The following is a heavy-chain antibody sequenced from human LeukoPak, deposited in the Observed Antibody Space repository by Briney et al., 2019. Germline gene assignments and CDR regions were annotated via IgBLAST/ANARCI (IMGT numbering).Heavy chain of an antibody. CDR1: GYTFTGYY. D-gene: IGHD2-15*01. Sequence: ASVKVSCKAYGYTFTGYYVLWVRQAPGQGLEWMGWINPNSDGTHSAQKFQGRVTMTRDTSISTAYMELSGLTSDDTAVYYCARWVAYSNSFDPWGQGTLVTVSS. J-gene: IGHJ5*02. V-gene: IGHV1-2*02. CDR2: INPNSDGT. CDR3: ARWVAYSNSFDP.